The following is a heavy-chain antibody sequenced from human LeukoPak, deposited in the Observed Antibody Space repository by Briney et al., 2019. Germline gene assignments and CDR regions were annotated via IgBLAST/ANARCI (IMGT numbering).Heavy chain of an antibody. D-gene: IGHD3-3*01. CDR3: ARFTIFGGFDP. Sequence: SETLSLTCAVYGGSFSGYYWSCIRQPPGKGLEWIGEINHSGSTNYNPSLKSRVTISVDTSKNQFSLKLSSVTAADTAVYYCARFTIFGGFDPWGQGTLVTVSS. CDR2: INHSGST. J-gene: IGHJ5*02. CDR1: GGSFSGYY. V-gene: IGHV4-34*01.